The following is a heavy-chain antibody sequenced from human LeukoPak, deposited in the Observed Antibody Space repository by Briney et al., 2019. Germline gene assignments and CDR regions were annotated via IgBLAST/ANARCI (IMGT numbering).Heavy chain of an antibody. CDR2: IRQDGSET. D-gene: IGHD2-2*01. V-gene: IGHV3-7*01. Sequence: GALRLSCAASGFTISSYWMSWVRQAPGRGLEWVANIRQDGSETYYVDSVKGRFTISRDNAKNLLSLQMNSLRAEDTAVYYCARDHCGSTSCYPVRQDYWGQGTLVTVSS. CDR3: ARDHCGSTSCYPVRQDY. CDR1: GFTISSYW. J-gene: IGHJ4*02.